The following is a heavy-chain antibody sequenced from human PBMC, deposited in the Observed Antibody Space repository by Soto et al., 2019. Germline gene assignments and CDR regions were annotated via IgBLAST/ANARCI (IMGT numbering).Heavy chain of an antibody. Sequence: PSETLSLTCSVSGGTINSGDFCWSLFRQPLGRGLEWIGYIDYSGSTTSAPSRWGRVTISVDTSKNQFSVKLSSVTAADTAVYYCARFGTTYYYYGMDVWGQGTTVTVSS. CDR2: IDYSGST. CDR3: ARFGTTYYYYGMDV. CDR1: GGTINSGDFC. D-gene: IGHD4-17*01. V-gene: IGHV4-61*08. J-gene: IGHJ6*02.